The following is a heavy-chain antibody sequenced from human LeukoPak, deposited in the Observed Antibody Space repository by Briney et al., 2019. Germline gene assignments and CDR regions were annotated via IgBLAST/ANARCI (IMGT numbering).Heavy chain of an antibody. D-gene: IGHD3-22*01. CDR3: AKSHDSSGSDY. CDR2: IYIGGST. Sequence: GGSLRLSCTASGFTVSSNYMSWVRQVPGKGLEWVSVIYIGGSTYYADSVKGRFTISRDNSKNTLYMQMNSLRAEDTAVYYCAKSHDSSGSDYWGQGTLVTVSS. J-gene: IGHJ4*02. CDR1: GFTVSSNY. V-gene: IGHV3-53*01.